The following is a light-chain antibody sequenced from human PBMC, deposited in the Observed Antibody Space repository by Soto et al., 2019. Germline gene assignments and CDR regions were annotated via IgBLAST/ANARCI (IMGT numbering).Light chain of an antibody. CDR3: NSYTNTSAAV. CDR1: REDIGAYDY. CDR2: EVT. V-gene: IGLV2-14*01. J-gene: IGLJ2*01. Sequence: QSALTQPAALSGSPGHSITISCAGTREDIGAYDYVSWYQQHPGNAPKLLVYEVTNRPSGVSDRFSGSKSGNTASLTISGLQAEDEADYYCNSYTNTSAAVFGGGTKLTVL.